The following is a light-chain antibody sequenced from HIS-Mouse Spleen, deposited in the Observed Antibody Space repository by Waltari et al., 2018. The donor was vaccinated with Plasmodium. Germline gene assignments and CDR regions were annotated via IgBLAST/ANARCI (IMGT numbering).Light chain of an antibody. CDR3: YCAADSNRV. CDR1: VLATKY. V-gene: IGLV3-27*01. J-gene: IGLJ3*02. Sequence: SYELTQPSSLSVSPGQTARITFSGDVLATKYARWFQQKPGQAPVLVIYKDRDRPSGVAARCSGSSSVTTVTLTISGAQVEDEADYYCYCAADSNRVFGGGTKLTVL. CDR2: KDR.